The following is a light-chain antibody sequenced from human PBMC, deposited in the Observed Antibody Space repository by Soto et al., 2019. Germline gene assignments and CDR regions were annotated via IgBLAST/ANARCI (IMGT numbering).Light chain of an antibody. CDR1: SGHSSYI. CDR2: LEGSGSY. V-gene: IGLV4-60*02. CDR3: ETWEKGGV. J-gene: IGLJ2*01. Sequence: QPVLTQSSSASASLGSSVKLTCTLSSGHSSYIIAWHQQQPGKAPRYLMKLEGSGSYNKGSGVPDRFSGSSSGADRYLTISNLQFADEADYYCETWEKGGVFGGGTKLTVL.